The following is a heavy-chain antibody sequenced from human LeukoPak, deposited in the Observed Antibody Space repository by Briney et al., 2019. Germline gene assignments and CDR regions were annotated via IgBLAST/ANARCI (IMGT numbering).Heavy chain of an antibody. V-gene: IGHV4-34*01. J-gene: IGHJ3*02. CDR3: ARVTIRSGSPLHAFDI. D-gene: IGHD3-22*01. Sequence: PSETLSLTCAVYGGSFSGYYWSWIRQPPGKGLEWIGEINHSGSTNYNPSLKSRVTISVDTSKNQFSLKLSSVTAADTAVYYCARVTIRSGSPLHAFDIWGQGTMVTVSS. CDR2: INHSGST. CDR1: GGSFSGYY.